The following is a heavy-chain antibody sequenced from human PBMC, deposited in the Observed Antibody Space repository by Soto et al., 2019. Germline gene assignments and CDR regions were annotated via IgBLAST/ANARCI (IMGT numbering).Heavy chain of an antibody. CDR1: GYTFSKYW. Sequence: GASLKISCKGSGYTFSKYWIGWVRQTPGKGLEWMGMIYPGDSDARYSPSFEGQVTFSVDKSINTAYLQWNSLKASDTAMYYCARQGGEYNTMSDYWGQGTLVTVSS. J-gene: IGHJ4*02. V-gene: IGHV5-51*01. D-gene: IGHD3-10*01. CDR3: ARQGGEYNTMSDY. CDR2: IYPGDSDA.